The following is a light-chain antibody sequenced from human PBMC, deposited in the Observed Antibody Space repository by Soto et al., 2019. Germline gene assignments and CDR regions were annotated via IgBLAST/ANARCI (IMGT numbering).Light chain of an antibody. V-gene: IGKV1-12*01. CDR1: QDIKSW. Sequence: DIPMTQFPSSVSASVGDRVTITCRASQDIKSWVAWYQQKPGKAPKLLIYRASFLQSGVPSRFSGSGSGTDFILTISSLQAEDFGTYYCQQANSFLPLTFGGGTKVEIK. J-gene: IGKJ4*01. CDR2: RAS. CDR3: QQANSFLPLT.